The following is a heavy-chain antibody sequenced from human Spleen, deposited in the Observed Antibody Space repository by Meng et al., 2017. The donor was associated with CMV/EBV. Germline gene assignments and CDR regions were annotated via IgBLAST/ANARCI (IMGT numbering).Heavy chain of an antibody. CDR1: GGSISSSSYY. CDR3: ARDSPGGYGYFDS. Sequence: QLQRQGSGPGLVKPSETLSLTCTVSGGSISSSSYYWGWIRQPPGKGLEWIGSIYYSGSTYYNPSLKSRVTISVDTSKNQFSLKLSSVTAADTAVYYCARDSPGGYGYFDSWGQGTLVTVSS. D-gene: IGHD5-12*01. J-gene: IGHJ4*02. CDR2: IYYSGST. V-gene: IGHV4-39*07.